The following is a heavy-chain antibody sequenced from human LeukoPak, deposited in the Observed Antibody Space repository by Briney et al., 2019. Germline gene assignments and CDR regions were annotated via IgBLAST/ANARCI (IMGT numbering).Heavy chain of an antibody. CDR3: AKGTMSQHRGAFDI. J-gene: IGHJ3*02. Sequence: GGSLRLSCAASGFTFSSYGMSWVRQAPGKGLEWVSSIIGTGGSTHYADSVKGRFTISRDNSKNTLYLQMNSLRAEDTAVYYCAKGTMSQHRGAFDIWGQGTMVIVSS. CDR2: IIGTGGST. CDR1: GFTFSSYG. D-gene: IGHD3-22*01. V-gene: IGHV3-23*01.